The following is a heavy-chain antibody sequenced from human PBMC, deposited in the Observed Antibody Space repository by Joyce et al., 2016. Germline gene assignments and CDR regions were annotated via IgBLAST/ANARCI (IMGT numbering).Heavy chain of an antibody. Sequence: QVQLQQWGAGLLKPSETLSLTCAVSGWPFRGFFWTWVRQPPGKGREWSEDINNSGVTNYNPSLKTRVTLSVDTSKNQFSLKLTSLSAADTAVYYCARSQWLAPLMYWGQGTPVTVSS. D-gene: IGHD6-19*01. CDR1: GWPFRGFF. V-gene: IGHV4-34*01. CDR3: ARSQWLAPLMY. J-gene: IGHJ4*02. CDR2: INNSGVT.